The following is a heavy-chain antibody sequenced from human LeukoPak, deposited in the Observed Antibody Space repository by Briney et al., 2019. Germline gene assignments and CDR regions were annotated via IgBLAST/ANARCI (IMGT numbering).Heavy chain of an antibody. CDR1: GFTFSTYS. J-gene: IGHJ4*02. CDR2: TSSSGSYI. Sequence: GGSLRLSCAASGFTFSTYSMNWVRQAPGKGLEWVSSTSSSGSYIYYADSVEGRFAISRDSAKNSLYLQMSSLRAEDTAVYYCARDYYGDYGLDYWGQGTLVTVSS. CDR3: ARDYYGDYGLDY. V-gene: IGHV3-21*01. D-gene: IGHD4-17*01.